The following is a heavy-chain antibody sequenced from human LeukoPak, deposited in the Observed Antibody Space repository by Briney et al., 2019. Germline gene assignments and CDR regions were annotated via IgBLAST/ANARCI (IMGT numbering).Heavy chain of an antibody. V-gene: IGHV3-53*01. CDR1: GFIVTNNY. J-gene: IGHJ4*02. CDR3: ATLYGGQRADGY. D-gene: IGHD4-23*01. CDR2: IYSGDNT. Sequence: PGGSLRLSCAASGFIVTNNYMSWVRQAPGKGLEWVSAIYSGDNTEYADSVKGRFTISRDRSKNTLYLQMNSLTTEDTAVYYCATLYGGQRADGYWGQGTLVTVSS.